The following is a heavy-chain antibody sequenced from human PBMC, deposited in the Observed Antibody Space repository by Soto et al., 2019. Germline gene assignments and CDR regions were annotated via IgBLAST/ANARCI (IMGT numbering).Heavy chain of an antibody. CDR3: AARLDY. CDR1: GFTFSNYS. D-gene: IGHD6-6*01. J-gene: IGHJ4*02. CDR2: ISDSGSRK. Sequence: GGSLRLSCAASGFTFSNYSMNWVREAPGKGLEWVSYISDSGSRKYYADSVKGRFTISRDSAKNSLYLQMNSLRAEDTAVYYCAARLDYWGQGTLVTVSS. V-gene: IGHV3-48*01.